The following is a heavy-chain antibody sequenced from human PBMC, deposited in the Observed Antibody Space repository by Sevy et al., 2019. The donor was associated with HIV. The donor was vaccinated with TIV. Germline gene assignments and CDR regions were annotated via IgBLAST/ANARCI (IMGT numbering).Heavy chain of an antibody. V-gene: IGHV3-23*01. CDR3: ARGIELWSPFDY. J-gene: IGHJ4*02. Sequence: GGSLRLSCAASGFTFSTYAMSWVRQAPGKGLEWVSGMSGSVGGTYYAESVSGSGGGTYYAESVKGRFTISRDNSKNTLYLQMNSLRAEDTAIYYCARGIELWSPFDYWGQRTLVTVSS. CDR1: GFTFSTYA. D-gene: IGHD2-21*01. CDR2: MSGSVGGTYYAESVSGSGGGT.